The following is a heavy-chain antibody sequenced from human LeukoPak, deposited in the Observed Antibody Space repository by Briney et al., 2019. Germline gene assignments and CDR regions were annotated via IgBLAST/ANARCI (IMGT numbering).Heavy chain of an antibody. J-gene: IGHJ3*02. D-gene: IGHD2-2*01. CDR2: INHSGST. CDR1: GGSFSGYY. Sequence: SETLSLTCAVYGGSFSGYYWSWIRQPPGKGLEWIGEINHSGSTNYNPSLKSRVTISVDTSKNQFSLKLSSVTAADTVVYYCARALSCSSTSCYGPGAFDIWGQGTMVTVSS. V-gene: IGHV4-34*01. CDR3: ARALSCSSTSCYGPGAFDI.